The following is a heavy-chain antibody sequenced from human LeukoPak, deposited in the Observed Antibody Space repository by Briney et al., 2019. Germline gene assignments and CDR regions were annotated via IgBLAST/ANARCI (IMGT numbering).Heavy chain of an antibody. Sequence: SVKVSCKASGGTFSSYAISWVRQAPGQGLEWMGGIIPIFGTANYAQKFQGRVTITADESTSTAYMELSSLRSKDTAVYYCARSPRAMAIFDYWGQGTLVTVSS. CDR2: IIPIFGTA. J-gene: IGHJ4*02. V-gene: IGHV1-69*13. CDR1: GGTFSSYA. CDR3: ARSPRAMAIFDY. D-gene: IGHD5-18*01.